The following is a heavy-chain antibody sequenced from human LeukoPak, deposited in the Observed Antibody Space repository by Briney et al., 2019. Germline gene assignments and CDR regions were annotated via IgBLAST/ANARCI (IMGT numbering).Heavy chain of an antibody. Sequence: PGGSLRLSCAASGFPFSSYSMNWVRQAPGKGLEWVSSISSSGDYISYADSVTGRFTISRDNAKNSLYLQMNSLRAEDTALYYCAKDGTMVRPGDYWGQGTLVTVSS. CDR3: AKDGTMVRPGDY. J-gene: IGHJ4*02. D-gene: IGHD3-10*01. CDR2: ISSSGDYI. V-gene: IGHV3-21*04. CDR1: GFPFSSYS.